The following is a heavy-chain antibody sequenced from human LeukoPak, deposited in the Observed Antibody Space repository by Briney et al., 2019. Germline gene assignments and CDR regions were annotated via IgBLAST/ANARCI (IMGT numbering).Heavy chain of an antibody. CDR3: AREGVLAAADY. D-gene: IGHD2-2*01. CDR2: IKQDGSEK. CDR1: GFTFSSYW. V-gene: IGHV3-7*01. Sequence: GGSLRLSCAASGFTFSSYWMSWVRQAPGKGLEWVANIKQDGSEKYYVYSVKGRLTISRDNTKNSLYLQMNSLRAEDTAVYFCAREGVLAAADYWGQGTLVTVSS. J-gene: IGHJ4*02.